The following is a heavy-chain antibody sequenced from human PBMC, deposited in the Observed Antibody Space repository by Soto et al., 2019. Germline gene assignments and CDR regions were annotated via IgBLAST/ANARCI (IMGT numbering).Heavy chain of an antibody. CDR2: ISYDGSNK. CDR3: AKDQRRRDMGWDYFEYNWFDP. Sequence: GGSLRLSCAASGFTFSSYGMHWVRQAPGKGLEWVAVISYDGSNKYYADSVKGRFTISRDNSKNTLYLQMNSLRAEDTAVYYCAKDQRRRDMGWDYFEYNWFDPWGQGTLVTVSS. D-gene: IGHD3-22*01. CDR1: GFTFSSYG. J-gene: IGHJ5*02. V-gene: IGHV3-30*18.